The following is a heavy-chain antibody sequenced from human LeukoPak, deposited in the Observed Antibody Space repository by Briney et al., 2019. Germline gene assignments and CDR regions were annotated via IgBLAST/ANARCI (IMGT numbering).Heavy chain of an antibody. V-gene: IGHV4-59*11. Sequence: SETLSLTCTVSGGSISSHYWSWIRQPPGKGLEWIGYIYYSESTNYNPSLKSRVTISVDTSKNQFSLKLSSVTAADTAVYYCASLGAREIYFDYWGQGTLVTVSS. D-gene: IGHD1-26*01. CDR1: GGSISSHY. J-gene: IGHJ4*02. CDR3: ASLGAREIYFDY. CDR2: IYYSEST.